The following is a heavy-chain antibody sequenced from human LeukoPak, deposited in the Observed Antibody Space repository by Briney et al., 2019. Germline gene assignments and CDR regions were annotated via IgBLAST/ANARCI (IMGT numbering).Heavy chain of an antibody. V-gene: IGHV3-53*01. D-gene: IGHD3-10*01. Sequence: GGSLRLSCAASGFTFSSYGMHWVRQAPGKGLEWVSVIYSGGSTYYADSVKGRFTISRDNSKNTLYLQMNSLRAEDTAVYYCARERVTNYYGSGSYYRRAPYYYYGMDVWGQGTTVTVSS. CDR3: ARERVTNYYGSGSYYRRAPYYYYGMDV. J-gene: IGHJ6*02. CDR2: IYSGGST. CDR1: GFTFSSYG.